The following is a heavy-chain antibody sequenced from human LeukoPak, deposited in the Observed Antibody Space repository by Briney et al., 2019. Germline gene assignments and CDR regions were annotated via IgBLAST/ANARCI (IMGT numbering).Heavy chain of an antibody. CDR1: GYXLTGYY. V-gene: IGHV1-2*02. J-gene: IGHJ4*02. CDR2: INPNNGGT. D-gene: IGHD2-21*02. Sequence: ASVKVSCKASGYXLTGYYVHWVRQAPGQGLEWVGWINPNNGGTLYAQNFRGRVTMTRDTAISTAYMEVSGLTSDDTAVYYCARGYCSAGDCYEFDYWGQGTLVTVSS. CDR3: ARGYCSAGDCYEFDY.